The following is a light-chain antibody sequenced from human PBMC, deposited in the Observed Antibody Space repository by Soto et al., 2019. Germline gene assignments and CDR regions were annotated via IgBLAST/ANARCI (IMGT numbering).Light chain of an antibody. CDR2: DYT. CDR3: QSYDSSLGGSV. CDR1: SSNIGTGYN. V-gene: IGLV1-40*01. J-gene: IGLJ2*01. Sequence: QSALTQPPSVSGAPGQRVTISCTGTSSNIGTGYNVHWYQQLPGTAPKLLINDYTKRPSGVPARFSGSKSGATASLAITGLQAEYEADYYCQSYDSSLGGSVFGGGTKLTVL.